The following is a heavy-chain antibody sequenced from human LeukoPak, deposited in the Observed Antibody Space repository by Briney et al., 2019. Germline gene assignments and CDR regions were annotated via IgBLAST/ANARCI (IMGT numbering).Heavy chain of an antibody. D-gene: IGHD6-19*01. V-gene: IGHV3-48*03. CDR3: ARVTAVAGTSVGVDA. CDR2: ISSSGSTI. CDR1: GFTFSSYE. Sequence: GGSLRLSCAASGFTFSSYEMHWVRQAPGKGLEWVSYISSSGSTIYYADSVKGRFTISRDNAKNTLYLQMNSLRAEDTAVYYCARVTAVAGTSVGVDAWGQGILVTVS. J-gene: IGHJ4*02.